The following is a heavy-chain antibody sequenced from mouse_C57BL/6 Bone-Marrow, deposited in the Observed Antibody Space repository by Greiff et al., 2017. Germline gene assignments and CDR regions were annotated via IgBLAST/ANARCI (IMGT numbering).Heavy chain of an antibody. V-gene: IGHV2-9*01. CDR1: GFSFTSYG. D-gene: IGHD2-4*01. CDR3: GEHGGYDYDYAMDY. Sequence: QVQLQESGPGLVAPSPTLSITCTVSGFSFTSYGVDWVRQPPGKGLEWMGVIWGGGSTNYNSALMSRLSVSTDNSKGQVFLKMNSLQTDDTAMDCCGEHGGYDYDYAMDYWGQGTSVTVSS. CDR2: IWGGGST. J-gene: IGHJ4*01.